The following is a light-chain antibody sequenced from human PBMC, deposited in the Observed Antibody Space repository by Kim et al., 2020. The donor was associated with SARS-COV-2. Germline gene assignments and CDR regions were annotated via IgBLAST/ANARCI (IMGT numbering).Light chain of an antibody. V-gene: IGKV1-5*03. J-gene: IGKJ4*02. CDR3: KEYKRYCT. Sequence: DIQMTQSPSTLAASVGDRVTITCRASQSISSWLAWYQQKPGKAPKLLIYKASSLESGVPSRFRGSGSGTEFTLTIISLQPDDLATSYCKEYKRYCTFAEET. CDR2: KAS. CDR1: QSISSW.